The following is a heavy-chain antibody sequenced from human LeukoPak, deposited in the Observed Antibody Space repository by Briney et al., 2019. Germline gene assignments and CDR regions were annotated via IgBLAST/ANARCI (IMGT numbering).Heavy chain of an antibody. Sequence: PSETLSLTCTVSGDSISTSNSYWGWIRQPPGKGLEWIGSTYYSGSTYYNPSLKSRVTISVDTSKNQFSLKLSSVTAADTAVYYCARDPSLYYDILTGPGDFDYWGQGTLVTVSS. V-gene: IGHV4-39*07. J-gene: IGHJ4*02. D-gene: IGHD3-9*01. CDR3: ARDPSLYYDILTGPGDFDY. CDR1: GDSISTSNSY. CDR2: TYYSGST.